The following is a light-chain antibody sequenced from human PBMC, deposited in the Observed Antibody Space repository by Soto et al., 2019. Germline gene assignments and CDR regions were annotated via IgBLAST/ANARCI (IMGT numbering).Light chain of an antibody. CDR2: DTS. V-gene: IGKV3-11*01. Sequence: EIVLTHSPATLSLSPWERAALSFRASETIRGLLAWYQQRPGQPPRLLIYDTSNRATGIPARFSGSGSGTDFTLTISSLEPEDFAVYYCQQRSNWITFGQGTRLEIK. CDR1: ETIRGL. J-gene: IGKJ5*01. CDR3: QQRSNWIT.